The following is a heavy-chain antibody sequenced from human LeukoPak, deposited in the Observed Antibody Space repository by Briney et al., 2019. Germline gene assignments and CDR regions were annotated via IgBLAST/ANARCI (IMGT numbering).Heavy chain of an antibody. CDR3: ARGSDYDKNAFDI. J-gene: IGHJ3*02. D-gene: IGHD3-22*01. Sequence: ASVKVSCKSSGYXFTNYFLHWVRQAPGQGLEWMGVINPSVGSTTYAQKFQGRVTMTRDTSTSTVYMEMSSLRSEDTAVYYCARGSDYDKNAFDIWGQGTMVTVSS. CDR1: GYXFTNYF. V-gene: IGHV1-46*01. CDR2: INPSVGST.